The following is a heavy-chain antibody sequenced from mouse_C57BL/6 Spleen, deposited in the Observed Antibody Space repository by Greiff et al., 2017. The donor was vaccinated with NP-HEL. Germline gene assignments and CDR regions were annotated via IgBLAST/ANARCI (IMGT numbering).Heavy chain of an antibody. CDR2: IWSGGST. CDR1: GFSLTSYG. J-gene: IGHJ1*03. CDR3: ARRGYFDV. V-gene: IGHV2-2*01. Sequence: QVQLKESGPGLVQPSQSLSITCTVSGFSLTSYGVHWVRQSPGKGLEWLGVIWSGGSTDYNAAFISRLSSSKDNSKSQVFFKMNSLQADDTAIYYCARRGYFDVWGTGTTVTVSS.